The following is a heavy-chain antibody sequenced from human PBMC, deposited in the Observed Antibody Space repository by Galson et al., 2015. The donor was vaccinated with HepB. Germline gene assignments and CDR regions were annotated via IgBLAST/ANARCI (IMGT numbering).Heavy chain of an antibody. V-gene: IGHV1-3*01. J-gene: IGHJ4*02. Sequence: SVKVSCKASGYTFTNYAIHWVRQAPGQGLEWMGWINAGNGNTRYSQKFQGRVSITRDTSATTAYMELSSLRSEDTAVYYCARDQLYSSGWNYWGQGTLVTVSS. D-gene: IGHD6-19*01. CDR1: GYTFTNYA. CDR3: ARDQLYSSGWNY. CDR2: INAGNGNT.